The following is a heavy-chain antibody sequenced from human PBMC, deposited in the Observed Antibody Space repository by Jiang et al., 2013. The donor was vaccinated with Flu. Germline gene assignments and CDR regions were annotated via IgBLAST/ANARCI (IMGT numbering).Heavy chain of an antibody. J-gene: IGHJ4*02. CDR1: GASISSYY. Sequence: LLKPSETLSLTCTVSGASISSYYWSWIRQPPGKGLEWIGYIYYSGSTNYNPSLKSRVTISVDTSKNHFSLKLSSVTAADTAVYYCANSYDSGHYQGGYYFDSWGQGTLVTVSS. CDR2: IYYSGST. CDR3: ANSYDSGHYQGGYYFDS. D-gene: IGHD3-22*01. V-gene: IGHV4-59*01.